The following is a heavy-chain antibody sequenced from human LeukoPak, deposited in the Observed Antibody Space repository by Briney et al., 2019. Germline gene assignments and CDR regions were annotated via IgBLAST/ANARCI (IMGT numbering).Heavy chain of an antibody. CDR1: GGSISSYY. Sequence: SETLSLTCTVSGGSISSYYWSWIRQPPGKGLEWIGYIYYSGSTNYNPSLKSRVTISVDTSKNQFSLKLSSVTAADTAVYYCARDYDSSGYYFDYWGQGTLVTVSS. V-gene: IGHV4-59*01. D-gene: IGHD3-22*01. CDR3: ARDYDSSGYYFDY. CDR2: IYYSGST. J-gene: IGHJ4*02.